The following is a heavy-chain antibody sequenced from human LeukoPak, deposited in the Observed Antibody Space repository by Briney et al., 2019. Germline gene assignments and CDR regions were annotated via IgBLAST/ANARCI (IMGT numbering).Heavy chain of an antibody. CDR2: IYYSWST. V-gene: IGHV4-31*03. D-gene: IGHD6-13*01. CDR3: ARVSYSSSWTTYFDY. CDR1: GGSISSGGYY. J-gene: IGHJ4*02. Sequence: SQTLSLTCTVSGGSISSGGYYWSWIRQHPGKGLEWIGYIYYSWSTYYNPSLKSRVTISVDTSKNQFSLKLSSVTAADTAVYYCARVSYSSSWTTYFDYWGQGTLVTVSP.